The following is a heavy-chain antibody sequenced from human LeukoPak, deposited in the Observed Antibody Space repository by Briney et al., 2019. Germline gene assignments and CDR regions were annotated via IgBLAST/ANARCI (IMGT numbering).Heavy chain of an antibody. V-gene: IGHV3-21*01. D-gene: IGHD1-26*01. CDR1: GFTFSSYS. CDR2: ISSSSSYI. CDR3: ARGGSGSYSFDY. Sequence: GGSLRLSCAASGFTFSSYSMNWVRQAPGKGLEWVSSISSSSSYIYYADSVKGRFTISRDSAKNSLYLQMNSLRAEDTAVYYCARGGSGSYSFDYWGQGTLVTVSS. J-gene: IGHJ4*02.